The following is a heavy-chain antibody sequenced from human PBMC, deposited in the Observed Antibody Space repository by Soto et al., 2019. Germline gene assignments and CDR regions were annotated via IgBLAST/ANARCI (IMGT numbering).Heavy chain of an antibody. CDR3: ACQFECSCDYCYYLAF. D-gene: IGHD2-2*01. V-gene: IGHV1-46*03. CDR1: GYTFTGYY. J-gene: IGHJ6*03. Sequence: RASVKGSCKAAGYTFTGYYMHWVRLAPRQELEWMGIINPSGGSTSYAQKFQGRVTMTRDTSTSTVYMELSSLRSEDTAVYYCACQFECSCDYCYYLAFWGQGTTVTVSS. CDR2: INPSGGST.